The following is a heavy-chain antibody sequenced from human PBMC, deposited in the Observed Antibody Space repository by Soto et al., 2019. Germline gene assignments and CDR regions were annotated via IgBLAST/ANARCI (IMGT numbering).Heavy chain of an antibody. CDR3: ARAGEACCGGDCYSVDY. CDR2: ISAYNGNT. V-gene: IGHV1-18*01. Sequence: ASVKVSCKASGYTFTSYGISWVRQAPGQGLEWMGWISAYNGNTNYAQKLQGRVTMTTDTSTSTAYMELRSLRSDDTAVYYCARAGEACCGGDCYSVDYWGQGTLVTVSS. J-gene: IGHJ4*02. CDR1: GYTFTSYG. D-gene: IGHD2-21*02.